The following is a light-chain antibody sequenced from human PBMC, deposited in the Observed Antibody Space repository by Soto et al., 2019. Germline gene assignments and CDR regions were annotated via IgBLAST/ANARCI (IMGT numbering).Light chain of an antibody. Sequence: EIVLTQSPGTLSLSPGEKATLSCRVSQSVSSNYLAWYQQKPGQAPRLLIYYAYRRTTGIPDRFSGSGSGTDFTLTISGLEPEDFAVYYCQQYGGSPRTFGQGTKVEIK. V-gene: IGKV3-20*01. CDR3: QQYGGSPRT. J-gene: IGKJ1*01. CDR1: QSVSSNY. CDR2: YAY.